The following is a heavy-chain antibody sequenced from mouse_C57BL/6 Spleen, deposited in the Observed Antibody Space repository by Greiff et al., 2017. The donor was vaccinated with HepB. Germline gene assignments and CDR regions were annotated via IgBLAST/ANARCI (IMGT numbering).Heavy chain of an antibody. Sequence: QVQLQQSGAELMKPGASVKLSCKATGYTFTGYWIEWVKQRPGHGLEWIGEILPGSGSTNYTAKFKGKATFTADTSANTAYMQLSSLTTEDSAIYYCERSAGSAMDYWGQGTSVTVSS. J-gene: IGHJ4*01. V-gene: IGHV1-9*01. CDR3: ERSAGSAMDY. CDR1: GYTFTGYW. CDR2: ILPGSGST. D-gene: IGHD4-1*01.